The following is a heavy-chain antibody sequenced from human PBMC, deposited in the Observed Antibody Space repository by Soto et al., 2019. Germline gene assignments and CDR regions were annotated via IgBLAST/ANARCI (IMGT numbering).Heavy chain of an antibody. J-gene: IGHJ4*02. CDR1: GFTFNNYA. D-gene: IGHD6-6*01. CDR3: AKEVIAARPYYFDH. CDR2: ISASGAYT. Sequence: EVHLLGSGGGLVNLGVSLRLSCAASGFTFNNYAVSWARQTPGKGLEWVATISASGAYTFYADSVKGRFTISRDNSQNTLFLHMRSLRAGDTATYYCAKEVIAARPYYFDHWGQGTLVTVSS. V-gene: IGHV3-23*01.